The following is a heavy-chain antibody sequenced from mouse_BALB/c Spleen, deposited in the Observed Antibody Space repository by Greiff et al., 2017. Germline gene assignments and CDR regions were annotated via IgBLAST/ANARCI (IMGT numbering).Heavy chain of an antibody. D-gene: IGHD1-2*01. CDR2: INSNGGST. Sequence: EVKLVESGGGLVQPGGSLKLSCAASGFTFSSYGMSWVRQTPDKRLELVATINSNGGSTYYPDSVKGRFTISRDNAKNTLYLQMSSMKSEDTAMYYCAREGFHYYGYFDYWGQGTTLTVSS. CDR3: AREGFHYYGYFDY. CDR1: GFTFSSYG. J-gene: IGHJ2*01. V-gene: IGHV5-6-3*01.